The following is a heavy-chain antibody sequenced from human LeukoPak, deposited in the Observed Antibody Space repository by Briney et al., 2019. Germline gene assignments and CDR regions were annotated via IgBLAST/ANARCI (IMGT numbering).Heavy chain of an antibody. V-gene: IGHV3-20*04. CDR1: GFTFDDYG. J-gene: IGHJ4*02. Sequence: PGGSLRLSCAASGFTFDDYGMSWVRQAPGKGLEWVSGINWNGGSTGYADSVKGRFTISRDNAKNSLYLQMNSLRAEDTALYYCARAEMTTVFLYYFDYWGQGTLVTVSS. CDR3: ARAEMTTVFLYYFDY. D-gene: IGHD4-17*01. CDR2: INWNGGST.